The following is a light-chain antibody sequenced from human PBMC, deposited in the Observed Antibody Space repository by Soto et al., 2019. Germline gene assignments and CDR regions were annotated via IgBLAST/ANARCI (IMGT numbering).Light chain of an antibody. CDR2: DAS. V-gene: IGKV3-11*01. J-gene: IGKJ4*01. CDR3: QQRTNWPPLT. CDR1: QSVGTY. Sequence: EIVLTQSQATLSLSPGERDTLSCRASQSVGTYLAWYQQKPGQAPRLLIYDASNRATGIPARFSGSGSGTDFTLTISGLEPEDFAVYYCQQRTNWPPLTFGGGTKVEIK.